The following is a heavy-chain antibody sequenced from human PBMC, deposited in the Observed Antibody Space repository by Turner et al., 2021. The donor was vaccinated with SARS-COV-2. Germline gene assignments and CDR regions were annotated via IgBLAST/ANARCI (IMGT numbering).Heavy chain of an antibody. Sequence: EVHLVESGGGLVQPGGSLRLSCVASGFTFSTYSMNWVRQAPGKGLEWVSYIVSSSSTIYYADSVKGRFTISRDNAKNSLYLQMNSLRADDTAVYYCASPFDYWGQGTLVTVSS. CDR1: GFTFSTYS. V-gene: IGHV3-48*01. CDR2: IVSSSSTI. J-gene: IGHJ4*02. CDR3: ASPFDY.